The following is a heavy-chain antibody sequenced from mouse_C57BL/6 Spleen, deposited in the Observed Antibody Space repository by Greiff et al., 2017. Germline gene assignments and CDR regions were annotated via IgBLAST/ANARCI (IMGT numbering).Heavy chain of an antibody. J-gene: IGHJ4*01. V-gene: IGHV5-9-1*02. D-gene: IGHD2-5*01. CDR1: GFTFSSYA. CDR2: ISSGGDYI. Sequence: EVMLVESGEGLVKPGGSLKLSCAASGFTFSSYAMSWVRQTPEKRLEWVAYISSGGDYIYYADTVKGRFTISRDNARNTLYLQMSSLKSEDTAMYYCTRAPYYSNWEAYAMDYWGQGTSVTVSS. CDR3: TRAPYYSNWEAYAMDY.